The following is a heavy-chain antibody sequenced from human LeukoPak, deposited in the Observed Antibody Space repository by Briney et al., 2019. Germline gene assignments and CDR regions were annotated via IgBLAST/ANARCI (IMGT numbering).Heavy chain of an antibody. D-gene: IGHD1-26*01. CDR2: ISGSGDSP. CDR3: AKGADSGTYYLFVY. CDR1: GFTFSSYA. J-gene: IGHJ4*02. Sequence: GGSLRLSCAASGFTFSSYAMSWVRQAPGKGLEWVSAISGSGDSPYYADSVKGRFTISRDNSKNTLYLQMNSLRAEDTAVYYCAKGADSGTYYLFVYWGQGTLVTVSS. V-gene: IGHV3-23*01.